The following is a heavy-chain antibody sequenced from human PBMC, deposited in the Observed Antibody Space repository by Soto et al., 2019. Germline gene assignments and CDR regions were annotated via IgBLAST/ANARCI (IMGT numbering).Heavy chain of an antibody. V-gene: IGHV4-30-2*01. J-gene: IGHJ3*02. CDR1: GGPISSGGYS. D-gene: IGHD2-21*02. CDR2: IYHSGST. Sequence: TLSLTCAVSGGPISSGGYSWSWIRQPPGKGLEWIGYIYHSGSTYYNPSLKSRVTISVDRSKNQFSLKLSSVTAADTAVYYCASYGGNSSAFDIWGQGTMVTVSS. CDR3: ASYGGNSSAFDI.